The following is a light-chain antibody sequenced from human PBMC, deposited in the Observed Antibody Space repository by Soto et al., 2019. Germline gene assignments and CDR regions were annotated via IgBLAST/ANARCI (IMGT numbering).Light chain of an antibody. CDR3: QQYYSYLWT. Sequence: AIRMTKSPSSLSASTGDRVTITCRASQGISSYLAWYQQKPGKAPKLLIYAASTLQSGVPSRFSGSGSGTDFTLTISCLQSEDFATYYCQQYYSYLWTFGQGTKVDIK. V-gene: IGKV1-8*01. J-gene: IGKJ1*01. CDR2: AAS. CDR1: QGISSY.